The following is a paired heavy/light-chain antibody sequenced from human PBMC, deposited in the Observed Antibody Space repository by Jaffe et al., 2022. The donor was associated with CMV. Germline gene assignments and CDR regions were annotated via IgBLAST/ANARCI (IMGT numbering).Light chain of an antibody. CDR1: SGDIGGYNY. V-gene: IGLV2-14*03. CDR3: SSFTSGVTLDYV. J-gene: IGLJ1*01. Sequence: SAPTQPASVSGSPGQSITISCTGTSGDIGGYNYVSWYQYRPGKAPKLMIYDISNRPSGVSSRFSGSRSGNTASLTISGLQAEDEADYYCSSFTSGVTLDYVFGTGTKVTVL. CDR2: DIS.
Heavy chain of an antibody. J-gene: IGHJ6*02. CDR2: ISWDSGNI. V-gene: IGHV3-9*01. CDR1: GFMFDDYA. CDR3: AKSLRRGVSCSGTSCLYYFYGMDV. Sequence: EVQLVESGGGLLQPGRSLRLSCVASGFMFDDYAMHWVRQAPGKGLEWVSGISWDSGNIGYADSVKGRFIISRDNARNSLHLQMGSLRGEDTAVYYCAKSLRRGVSCSGTSCLYYFYGMDVWGQGTTVTVSS. D-gene: IGHD2-2*01.